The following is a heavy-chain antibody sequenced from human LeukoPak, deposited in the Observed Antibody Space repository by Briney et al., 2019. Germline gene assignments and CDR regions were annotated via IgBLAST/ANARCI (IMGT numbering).Heavy chain of an antibody. CDR2: INWNGGST. CDR3: ARFSYGSGNYYYYYYMDV. D-gene: IGHD3-10*01. J-gene: IGHJ6*03. V-gene: IGHV3-20*04. Sequence: GGSLRLSCAASGFTFDDYGMSWVRQAPGKGLEWVSGINWNGGSTGYADSVKGRFTISRDNAKNSLYLQMNSLRAEDTALYYCARFSYGSGNYYYYYYMDVWGKGTTVTISS. CDR1: GFTFDDYG.